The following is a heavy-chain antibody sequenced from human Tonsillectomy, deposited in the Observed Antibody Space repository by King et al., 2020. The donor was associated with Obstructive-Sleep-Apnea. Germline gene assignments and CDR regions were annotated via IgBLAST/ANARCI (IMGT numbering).Heavy chain of an antibody. CDR3: ARGTHDSSGYFDY. Sequence: VQLQESGPGLVKTSETLSLTCTVSVYSISSAYSCGWIRQPPGKGLELIVTCYHSGGTSCHPSLHSRVTISVSTSKNQFSLKLSSVTAADTAVYYCARGTHDSSGYFDYWGQGTLVTVSS. V-gene: IGHV4-38-2*02. J-gene: IGHJ4*02. CDR2: CYHSGGT. CDR1: VYSISSAYS. D-gene: IGHD3-22*01.